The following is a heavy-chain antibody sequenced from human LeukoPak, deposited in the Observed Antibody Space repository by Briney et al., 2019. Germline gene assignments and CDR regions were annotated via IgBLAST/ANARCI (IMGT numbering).Heavy chain of an antibody. J-gene: IGHJ3*02. CDR3: ARGGSSWDFAFDI. V-gene: IGHV3-30*04. CDR2: ISYDGSNK. D-gene: IGHD6-13*01. CDR1: GFIFSSYA. Sequence: PGRSLRLSCAASGFIFSSYAMHWVRQAPGKGLEWVAVISYDGSNKYYADSVKGRFTISRDKSKNTLYLQMNSLRAEDTAVYYCARGGSSWDFAFDIWGQGTMVTVSS.